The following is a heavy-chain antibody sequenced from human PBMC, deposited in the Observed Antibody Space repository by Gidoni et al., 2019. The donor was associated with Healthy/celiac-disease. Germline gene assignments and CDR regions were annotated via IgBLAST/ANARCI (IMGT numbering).Heavy chain of an antibody. J-gene: IGHJ6*02. CDR2: IISISSTI. CDR1: GLTFSSYS. CDR3: ARDKGGKYTAMVTGYYGMYV. Sequence: EVQLVESGGGLVQPGGSLRLSCAASGLTFSSYSRNWVRQAPGKGLEWGSSIISISSTIYYSDSVKGRFTISSDHAKNSLSLQMNSLRDEDTAVYYCARDKGGKYTAMVTGYYGMYVWGQGTTFTVSS. D-gene: IGHD5-18*01. V-gene: IGHV3-48*02.